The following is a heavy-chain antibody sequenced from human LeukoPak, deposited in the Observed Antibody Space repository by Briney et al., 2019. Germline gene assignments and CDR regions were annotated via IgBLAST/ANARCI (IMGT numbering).Heavy chain of an antibody. V-gene: IGHV3-23*01. J-gene: IGHJ4*02. CDR1: GFTFGNYA. D-gene: IGHD1-26*01. CDR3: AKEGDSGTYGFFDY. CDR2: ISGSRGST. Sequence: GGSLRLSCAASGFTFGNYAMSWVRQAPGKGLEWVSSISGSRGSTHYADSVEGRVTISRDNSKNTLYLQMNSLRAEDTALYYRAKEGDSGTYGFFDYWGQGTLVTVSS.